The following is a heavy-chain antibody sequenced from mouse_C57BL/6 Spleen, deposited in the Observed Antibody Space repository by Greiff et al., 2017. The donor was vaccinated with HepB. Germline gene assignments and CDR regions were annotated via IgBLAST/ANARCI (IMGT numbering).Heavy chain of an antibody. CDR3: ARLAQSTGLDY. CDR1: GYTFTSYT. Sequence: VKLVESGAELARPGASVKMSCKASGYTFTSYTMHWVKQRPGQGLEWIGYINPSSGYTKYNQKFKDKATLTADKSSSTAYMQLSSLTSEDSAVYYCARLAQSTGLDYWGQGTTLTVSS. J-gene: IGHJ2*01. CDR2: INPSSGYT. V-gene: IGHV1-4*01. D-gene: IGHD4-1*02.